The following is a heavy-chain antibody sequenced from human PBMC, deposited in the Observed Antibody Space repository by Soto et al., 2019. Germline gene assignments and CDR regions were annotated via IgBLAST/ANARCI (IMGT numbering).Heavy chain of an antibody. CDR3: ARGGGSPYHDHEFDY. D-gene: IGHD2-2*01. J-gene: IGHJ4*02. Sequence: QVHFQESGPGLVKPSETLSLTCSVSGVSTSNHYWTWIRKPPGQGPEWIGCIYYRGTTNYNASFNSRVTISVDTSKNQFSLKLTSVTTADTAVYYCARGGGSPYHDHEFDYWAQGILVTVSS. V-gene: IGHV4-59*11. CDR2: IYYRGTT. CDR1: GVSTSNHY.